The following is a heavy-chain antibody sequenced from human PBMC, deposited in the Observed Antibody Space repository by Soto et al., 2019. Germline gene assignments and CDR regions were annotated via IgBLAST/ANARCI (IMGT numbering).Heavy chain of an antibody. CDR1: PYTFTSHG. CDR2: INTYNGNT. Sequence: QVQLVQSGAEVKKPGASLRVSCKASPYTFTSHGITWVRLAPGHGLEWMGWINTYNGNTNYAQKLQGRVTMTTDTSTSTVYMELRSMRSDDTAGYYCARESREIIGVAKDLGVWGQGTTVIVSS. V-gene: IGHV1-18*01. D-gene: IGHD2-21*01. CDR3: ARESREIIGVAKDLGV. J-gene: IGHJ6*02.